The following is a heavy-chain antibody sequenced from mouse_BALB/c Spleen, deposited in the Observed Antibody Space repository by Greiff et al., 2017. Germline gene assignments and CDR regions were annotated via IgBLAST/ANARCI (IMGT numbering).Heavy chain of an antibody. Sequence: EVQGVESGGGLVQPGGSLKLSCAASGFTFSSYGMSWVRQTPDKRLELVATINSNGGSTYYPDSVKGRFTISRDNAKNTLYLQMSSLKSEDTAMYYCARDGEYGNYVYAMDYWGQGTSVTVSS. V-gene: IGHV5-6-3*01. CDR1: GFTFSSYG. J-gene: IGHJ4*01. CDR3: ARDGEYGNYVYAMDY. CDR2: INSNGGST. D-gene: IGHD2-10*02.